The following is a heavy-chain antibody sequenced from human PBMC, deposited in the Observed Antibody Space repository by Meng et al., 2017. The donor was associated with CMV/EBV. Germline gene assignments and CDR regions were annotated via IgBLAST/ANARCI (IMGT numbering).Heavy chain of an antibody. J-gene: IGHJ5*02. Sequence: QVQLKQWREGLLKPSEALSISRAVYGGSFSGYYWSWIRQPPGKGLEWIGEINHSGSTNYNPSLKSRVTISVDTSKNQFSLKLSSVTAADTAVYYCARGGNWFDPWGQGTLVTVSS. CDR1: GGSFSGYY. CDR3: ARGGNWFDP. V-gene: IGHV4-34*01. CDR2: INHSGST.